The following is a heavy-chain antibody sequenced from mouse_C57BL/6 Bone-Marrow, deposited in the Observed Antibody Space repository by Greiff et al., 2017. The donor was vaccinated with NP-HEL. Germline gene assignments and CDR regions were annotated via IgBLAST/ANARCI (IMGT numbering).Heavy chain of an antibody. CDR1: GYAFSSYW. Sequence: VQLQQSGAELVKPGASVKISCKASGYAFSSYWMNWVKQRPGKGLEWIGQIYPGDGDTNYNGKFKGKATLTADKSSSTAYMQLSSLTSEDSAIYVCASDDCGSGYDDIDYWGQGNSVTVSS. CDR2: IYPGDGDT. J-gene: IGHJ4*01. CDR3: ASDDCGSGYDDIDY. V-gene: IGHV1-80*01. D-gene: IGHD1-1*02.